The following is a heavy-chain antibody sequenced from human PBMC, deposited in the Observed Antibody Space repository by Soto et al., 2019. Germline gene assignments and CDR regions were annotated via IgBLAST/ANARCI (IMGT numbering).Heavy chain of an antibody. D-gene: IGHD4-17*01. CDR1: GGSITTYQ. J-gene: IGHJ4*02. CDR2: GYSGFT. Sequence: QVQLQESGPGLVKPSETLSLTCTVSGGSITTYQWSWIRQPPGKGLEWIGGYSGFTNYNPSLESRATISVHHSKNQFFLTLRSVTAADTAVYYCARDYGDYSFFFDYWGQGALVTVSS. CDR3: ARDYGDYSFFFDY. V-gene: IGHV4-59*01.